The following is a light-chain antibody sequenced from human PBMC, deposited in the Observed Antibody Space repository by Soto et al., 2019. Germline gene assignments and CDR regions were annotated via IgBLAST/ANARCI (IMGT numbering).Light chain of an antibody. CDR2: GAS. J-gene: IGKJ1*01. CDR3: QQYGSSPRT. V-gene: IGKV3-20*01. CDR1: QSVSSSY. Sequence: EIVLTQSPGRLSLSPGERATRSCRASQSVSSSYLAWYQQKPGQAPRLLIYGASSRATGIPDRFSGSGSGTDFTLTISRLEPEDFAVYYCQQYGSSPRTFGQGTKVDIK.